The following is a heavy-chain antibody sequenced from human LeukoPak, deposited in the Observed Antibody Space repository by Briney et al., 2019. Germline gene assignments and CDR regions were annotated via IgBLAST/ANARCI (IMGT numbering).Heavy chain of an antibody. CDR3: AKEGGTGTRFDY. Sequence: GGSLRLSCAASGFTFSSSAMSWVRQAPGKGLYWVSAISGSGTGTYYADSVKGRFTIFRDNSKNTLYLQMNSLRAEDTAVYYCAKEGGTGTRFDYWGQGTLVTVSS. CDR2: ISGSGTGT. V-gene: IGHV3-23*01. D-gene: IGHD1-7*01. CDR1: GFTFSSSA. J-gene: IGHJ4*02.